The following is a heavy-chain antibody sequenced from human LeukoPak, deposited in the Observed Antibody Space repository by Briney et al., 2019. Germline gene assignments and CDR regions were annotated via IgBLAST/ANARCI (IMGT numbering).Heavy chain of an antibody. D-gene: IGHD1-26*01. CDR1: GFTIGDYA. CDR2: INWNGDNI. CDR3: AKDIGSDARRGGMDV. J-gene: IGHJ6*02. V-gene: IGHV3-9*01. Sequence: GGSLRLSCAASGFTIGDYAMHWVRQAPGKGLEWVSGINWNGDNIDYADSVKGRFSISRDNAKKSLDLQMNSLRAEDTALYYCAKDIGSDARRGGMDVWGQGTTVTVSS.